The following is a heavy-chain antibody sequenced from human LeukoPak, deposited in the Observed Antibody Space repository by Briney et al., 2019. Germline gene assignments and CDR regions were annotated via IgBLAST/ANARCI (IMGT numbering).Heavy chain of an antibody. Sequence: GGSLRLSCAASGFTFSSYDMHWVRQATGKGLEWVSAIGTAGDTYYPGSVKGRFTISRENAKNSLYLQMNSLRAGDTAVYYCARVSGGGSGSRNYFDYWGQGTLVTVSS. V-gene: IGHV3-13*01. CDR3: ARVSGGGSGSRNYFDY. CDR2: IGTAGDT. CDR1: GFTFSSYD. D-gene: IGHD1-26*01. J-gene: IGHJ4*02.